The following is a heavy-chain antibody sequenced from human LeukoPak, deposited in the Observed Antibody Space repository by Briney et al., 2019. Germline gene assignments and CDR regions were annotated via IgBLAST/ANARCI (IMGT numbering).Heavy chain of an antibody. CDR2: INPSGGST. J-gene: IGHJ5*02. CDR1: GYTFTSYY. Sequence: GASVKVSCKASGYTFTSYYMHWVRQAPGQGLEWMGIINPSGGSTSYAQKFQGRVTMTRDTSTSTVYMELSSLRSEDTAVYYCASLAPHSIGYCSGGSCSMGNHWGQGTLVTVSS. CDR3: ASLAPHSIGYCSGGSCSMGNH. V-gene: IGHV1-46*01. D-gene: IGHD2-15*01.